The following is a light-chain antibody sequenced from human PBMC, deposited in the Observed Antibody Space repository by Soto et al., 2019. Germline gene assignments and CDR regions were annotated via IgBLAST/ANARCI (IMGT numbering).Light chain of an antibody. J-gene: IGLJ1*01. CDR3: SSYTSTSTDV. Sequence: QSALAQPASVSGSPGQSITISCTGTSSDVGGYNYVSWYQQHPDKAPKLIIYEVTNRPSGVSIRFSGSKSGNTASLTISGLQAEDEAPYFCSSYTSTSTDVFGNGTKVTV. CDR2: EVT. V-gene: IGLV2-14*01. CDR1: SSDVGGYNY.